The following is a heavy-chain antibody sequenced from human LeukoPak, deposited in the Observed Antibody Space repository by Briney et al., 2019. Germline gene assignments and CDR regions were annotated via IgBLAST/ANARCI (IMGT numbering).Heavy chain of an antibody. CDR2: ISYDGSNK. Sequence: GGSLRLSCAASGFTFSSYGMHWVRQAPGKGLEWVAVISYDGSNKYYADSVKGRFTISRDNSKNTLYLQMNSLRAEDTAVYYCASGLFGVVVAATFDMYWGQGTLVTVSS. D-gene: IGHD2-15*01. V-gene: IGHV3-30*03. CDR3: ASGLFGVVVAATFDMY. CDR1: GFTFSSYG. J-gene: IGHJ4*02.